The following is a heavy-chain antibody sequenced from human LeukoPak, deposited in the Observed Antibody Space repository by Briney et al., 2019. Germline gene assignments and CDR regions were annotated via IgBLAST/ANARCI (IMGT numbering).Heavy chain of an antibody. Sequence: PSETLSLTCAVYGGSFSGYYWSWIRQPPGKGLEWIGEINHSGSTYYNPSLKSRVTVSVDKSKNQVFLKLSSVTAADTAVYYCARGGFLEWLLLGDYWGQGTLVSVSS. D-gene: IGHD3-3*01. CDR3: ARGGFLEWLLLGDY. J-gene: IGHJ4*02. CDR1: GGSFSGYY. CDR2: INHSGST. V-gene: IGHV4-34*01.